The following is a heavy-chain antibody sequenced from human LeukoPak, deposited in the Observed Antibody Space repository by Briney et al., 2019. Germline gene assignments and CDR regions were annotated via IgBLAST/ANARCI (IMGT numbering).Heavy chain of an antibody. J-gene: IGHJ4*02. CDR1: GFSFSDYY. V-gene: IGHV3-11*01. D-gene: IGHD1-20*01. Sequence: GGSLRLSCSASGFSFSDYYTSWIRQAPGKGLEWISYITSSGTAIYYADSVRGRFTISRDNVKNSLYLQMDSLRDEDTAVYYCASDIAGTSGDYWGQGTLVSVSS. CDR2: ITSSGTAI. CDR3: ASDIAGTSGDY.